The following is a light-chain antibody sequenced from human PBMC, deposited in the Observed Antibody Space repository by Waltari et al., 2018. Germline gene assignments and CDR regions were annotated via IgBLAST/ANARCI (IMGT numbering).Light chain of an antibody. CDR3: MQGTHWPWT. CDR1: QSLVHSDGNTY. J-gene: IGKJ1*01. CDR2: KVS. Sequence: DVVMTQSPLSLPVTLGQPASISCRSSQSLVHSDGNTYLNWCQQRPGQSPRRLIYKVSIRDSGVPDRFSSNGSGTDFTPKISRVEAEDVGVYYCMQGTHWPWTFGQGTKVDIK. V-gene: IGKV2-30*02.